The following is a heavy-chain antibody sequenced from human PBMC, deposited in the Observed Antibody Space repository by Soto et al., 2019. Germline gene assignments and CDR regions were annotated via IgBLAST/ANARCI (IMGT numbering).Heavy chain of an antibody. CDR3: AAAGIWVGLRTYNLYLDY. CDR1: GNTLTELS. Sequence: QVQLVQSGAEVKKPGASVKVSCKVSGNTLTELSIHWVRQAPGKGIEWMGGFDPEDDETIYAQKFQGRVTMTEDTSTDTAYMELSSLRSEDTAVYYCAAAGIWVGLRTYNLYLDYWGQGTLVTVSS. V-gene: IGHV1-24*01. CDR2: FDPEDDET. D-gene: IGHD3-10*01. J-gene: IGHJ4*02.